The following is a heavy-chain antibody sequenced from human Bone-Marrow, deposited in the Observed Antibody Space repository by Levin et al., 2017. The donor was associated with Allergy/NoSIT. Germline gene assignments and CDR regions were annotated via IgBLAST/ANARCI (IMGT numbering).Heavy chain of an antibody. CDR2: MSGSGGRT. CDR3: AREDNWNYDY. CDR1: GFTFSRYA. Sequence: GESLKISCAASGFTFSRYAMAWVREAPGQGLEWVSGMSGSGGRTVYADSVKGRFTISRDNSKNIMYLQMNSLRVEDTALYYCAREDNWNYDYWGQGTLVTVSS. J-gene: IGHJ4*02. V-gene: IGHV3-23*01. D-gene: IGHD1-7*01.